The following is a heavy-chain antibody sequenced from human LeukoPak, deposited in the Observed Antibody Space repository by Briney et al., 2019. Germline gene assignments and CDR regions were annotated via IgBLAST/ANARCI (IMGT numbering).Heavy chain of an antibody. V-gene: IGHV3-13*01. CDR2: IGTAGDT. CDR3: ARVAKERVGGVYYFDY. Sequence: GGSLRLSCAASGFTFSDYDVHWVRHATGKGLEWVSAIGTAGDTYYTGSVKGRFTISRENAKNSLYLQMNSLRAGDTAVYYCARVAKERVGGVYYFDYWGQGTLVTGSS. D-gene: IGHD1-1*01. J-gene: IGHJ4*02. CDR1: GFTFSDYD.